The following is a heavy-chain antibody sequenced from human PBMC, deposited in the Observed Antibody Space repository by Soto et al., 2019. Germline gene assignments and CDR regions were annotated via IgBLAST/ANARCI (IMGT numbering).Heavy chain of an antibody. D-gene: IGHD3-16*01. CDR2: TYYRSKWYN. V-gene: IGHV6-1*01. CDR3: ARTVRRGTPGWGYYGMDV. J-gene: IGHJ6*02. Sequence: SQTLSLTCAISGDSVSSNSAAWNWIRQSPSRGLEWLGRTYYRSKWYNDYAVSVKSRITINPDTSKNQFSLQLNSVTPEDTAVYYCARTVRRGTPGWGYYGMDVWGQGTTVTVSS. CDR1: GDSVSSNSAA.